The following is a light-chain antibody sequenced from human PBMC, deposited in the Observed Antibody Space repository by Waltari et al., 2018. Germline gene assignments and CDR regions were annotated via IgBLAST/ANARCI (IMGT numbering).Light chain of an antibody. CDR1: QGISSY. CDR2: AAS. J-gene: IGKJ3*01. CDR3: QQLNSYPLS. V-gene: IGKV1-9*01. Sequence: CRASQGISSYLAWYQQKPWKAPELLIYAASTLQSGVPSRFSGSGSGTDFTLTISSLQPDDFATYYCQQLNSYPLSFGPGTKVDVK.